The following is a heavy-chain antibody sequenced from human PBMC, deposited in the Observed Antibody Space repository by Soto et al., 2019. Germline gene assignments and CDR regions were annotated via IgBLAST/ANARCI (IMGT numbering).Heavy chain of an antibody. J-gene: IGHJ6*02. V-gene: IGHV1-2*02. CDR3: ARSPCSLVGDGQHYYTGMDL. CDR2: IKPNTEDS. D-gene: IGHD1-26*01. Sequence: ASVKVSRKRSGCTFSGFYLHWVRQPPAQGGEWMGWIKPNTEDSGYAQKFQGRVTLTCHTSSSAGNMDLSRLRSDDRAVYYCARSPCSLVGDGQHYYTGMDLGGRGATVTVS. CDR1: GCTFSGFY.